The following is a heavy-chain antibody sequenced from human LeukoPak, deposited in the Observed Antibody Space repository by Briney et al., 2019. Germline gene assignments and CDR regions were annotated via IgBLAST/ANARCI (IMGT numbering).Heavy chain of an antibody. D-gene: IGHD2/OR15-2a*01. Sequence: SVKASCKASGGAFNTYSINWLRQAPGQGLEWMGRVIPIRSITNYAQKFQRRVTITADKTTSTAYMELSSLRSEDTAVYYCARDSNSNNDFDYWGQGTLVTVSS. V-gene: IGHV1-69*04. CDR2: VIPIRSIT. J-gene: IGHJ4*02. CDR1: GGAFNTYS. CDR3: ARDSNSNNDFDY.